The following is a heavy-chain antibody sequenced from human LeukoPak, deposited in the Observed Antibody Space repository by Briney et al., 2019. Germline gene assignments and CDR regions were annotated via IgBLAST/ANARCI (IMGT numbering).Heavy chain of an antibody. Sequence: SETLSLTCTVSGGSISSYYWSWIRQPPGKGLEWIGYIYYSGSTNYNPSLKSRVTISVDTSKNQFSLKLSSVTAADTAVYYCARDGNSGYSGYDGFDYWGQGTLVTVSS. CDR3: ARDGNSGYSGYDGFDY. CDR1: GGSISSYY. J-gene: IGHJ4*02. V-gene: IGHV4-59*01. D-gene: IGHD5-12*01. CDR2: IYYSGST.